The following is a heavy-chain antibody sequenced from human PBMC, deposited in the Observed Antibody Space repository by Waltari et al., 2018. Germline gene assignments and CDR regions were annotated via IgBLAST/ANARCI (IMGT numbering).Heavy chain of an antibody. V-gene: IGHV4-38-2*01. CDR2: IYHSGST. Sequence: QVQLQESGPGLVKPSETLSLTCAVSGYSISSGYYWGWIRQPPGKGLEWMGGIYHSGSTVCNPARNSRVTKSVDPSKNPFSLKLSSVPAADTAVYYCARHPGSYFYFDYWGQGTLVTVPS. CDR1: GYSISSGYY. D-gene: IGHD1-26*01. J-gene: IGHJ4*02. CDR3: ARHPGSYFYFDY.